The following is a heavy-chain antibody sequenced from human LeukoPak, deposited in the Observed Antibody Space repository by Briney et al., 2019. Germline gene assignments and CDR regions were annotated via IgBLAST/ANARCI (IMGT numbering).Heavy chain of an antibody. CDR3: VDTSASYLVAAYSYNTFA. J-gene: IGHJ6*03. CDR1: GGCISTYG. CDR2: IYYSGST. Sequence: SETLSLTCNASGGCISTYGCSWIRQPPGKGLEWIGYIYYSGSTNYNPSLKRRVTISVDTYKHALTLKLSGVRAADTAAYYCVDTSASYLVAAYSYNTFAWGKGTPVTVSS. V-gene: IGHV4-59*01. D-gene: IGHD2-15*01.